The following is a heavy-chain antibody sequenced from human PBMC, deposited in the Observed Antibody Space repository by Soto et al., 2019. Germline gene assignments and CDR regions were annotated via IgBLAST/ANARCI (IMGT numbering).Heavy chain of an antibody. Sequence: SVKVSCKASGGTFSSYAISWVRQAPGQGLEWMGGIIPIFGNTNYAQKFQERVTITRDMSTSTAYMELSSLRSEDTAVYYCAALTYSSSWQHYWGQGTLVTVSS. CDR1: GGTFSSYA. D-gene: IGHD6-13*01. J-gene: IGHJ4*02. CDR2: IIPIFGNT. CDR3: AALTYSSSWQHY. V-gene: IGHV1-69*05.